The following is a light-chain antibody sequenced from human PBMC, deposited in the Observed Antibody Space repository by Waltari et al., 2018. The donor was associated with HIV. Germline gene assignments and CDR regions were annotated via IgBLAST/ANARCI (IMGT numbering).Light chain of an antibody. CDR2: GAS. CDR3: QQYGSSPAWT. J-gene: IGKJ1*01. CDR1: RNVSSTY. V-gene: IGKV3-20*01. Sequence: EVVLTQSPGTLSLPPGERATLSCRASRNVSSTYLAWYQQKPGQAPRLLIHGASGWAPGIPERFSGGGSVTDFTLAISRLEPEDFAVYYCQQYGSSPAWTFGQGTKVEI.